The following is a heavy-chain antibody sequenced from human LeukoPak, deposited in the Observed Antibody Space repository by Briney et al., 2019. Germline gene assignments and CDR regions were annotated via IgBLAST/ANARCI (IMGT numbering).Heavy chain of an antibody. D-gene: IGHD3-10*01. CDR1: GFTVSSNY. CDR2: IYSGGST. CDR3: ARRFTMVRGVIIDDFAFDI. J-gene: IGHJ3*02. V-gene: IGHV3-66*04. Sequence: PGGSLRLSCAASGFTVSSNYMSWVRQAPGKGLEWVSVIYSGGSTYYADSVKGRFTISTDNSKNTLYLQMNSLRAEDTAVYYCARRFTMVRGVIIDDFAFDIWGQGTMVTVSS.